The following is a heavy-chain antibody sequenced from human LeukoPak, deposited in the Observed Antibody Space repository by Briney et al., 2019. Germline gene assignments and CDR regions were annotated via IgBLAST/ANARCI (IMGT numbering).Heavy chain of an antibody. D-gene: IGHD3-22*01. Sequence: GGSLRLSCAASGFTFDDYAMHWVRQAPGKGLEWVSLISGDGGSTYYADSVRGRFTISRDNSKNSLYLQMNSLRTEDTALYYCAKDWYYCDSSGYTHAFDIWGQGTMVTVSS. V-gene: IGHV3-43*02. CDR2: ISGDGGST. J-gene: IGHJ3*02. CDR1: GFTFDDYA. CDR3: AKDWYYCDSSGYTHAFDI.